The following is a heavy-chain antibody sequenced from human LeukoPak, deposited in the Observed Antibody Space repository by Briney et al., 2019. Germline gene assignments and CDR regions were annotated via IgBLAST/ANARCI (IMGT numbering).Heavy chain of an antibody. CDR2: ISGSGGST. Sequence: HGSSVKVSCKASGFTFSSYAMSRVRQAPGKGLEWVSAISGSGGSTYYADSVKGRFTISRDNSKNTLYLQMNSLRAEDTAVYYCAKHRSYYDFWSGYRKWFDPWGQGTLVTVSS. V-gene: IGHV3-23*01. CDR1: GFTFSSYA. CDR3: AKHRSYYDFWSGYRKWFDP. D-gene: IGHD3-3*01. J-gene: IGHJ5*02.